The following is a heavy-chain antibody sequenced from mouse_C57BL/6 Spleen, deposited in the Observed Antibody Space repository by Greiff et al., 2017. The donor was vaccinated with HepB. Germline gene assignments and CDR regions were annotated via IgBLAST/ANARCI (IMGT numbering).Heavy chain of an antibody. CDR3: ARWMKPSTVPHAMDY. CDR1: GYTFTSYG. Sequence: VKLQQSGAELARPGASVKLSCKASGYTFTSYGISWVKQRTGQGLEWIGEIYPRSGNTYYNEKLKGKATLTADKSSSTAYMELRSLTSEDSAVYFCARWMKPSTVPHAMDYWGQGPSVTVSS. V-gene: IGHV1-81*01. J-gene: IGHJ4*01. D-gene: IGHD1-1*01. CDR2: IYPRSGNT.